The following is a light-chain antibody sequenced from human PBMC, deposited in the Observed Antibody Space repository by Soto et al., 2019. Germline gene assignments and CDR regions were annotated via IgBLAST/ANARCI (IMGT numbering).Light chain of an antibody. Sequence: EIVMTQSPATLSVSPGERATLSCRASQSVSNNLAWYQQKPGQAPRLLISGASTRATGIAARFSGSGSGTEFTLTISSLQSEDFAVYYCQQYSKWPWTLGQGTRWISN. CDR3: QQYSKWPWT. V-gene: IGKV3-15*01. CDR2: GAS. J-gene: IGKJ1*01. CDR1: QSVSNN.